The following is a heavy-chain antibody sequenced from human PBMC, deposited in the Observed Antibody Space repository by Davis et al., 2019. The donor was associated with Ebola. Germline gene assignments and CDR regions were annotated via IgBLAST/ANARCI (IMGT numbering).Heavy chain of an antibody. CDR1: GGSISSYY. J-gene: IGHJ4*02. CDR3: ARGVGGQSSF. CDR2: IYYSGST. V-gene: IGHV4-59*12. D-gene: IGHD6-13*01. Sequence: PSETLSLTCTVSGGSISSYYWSWIRQPPGKGLEWIGYIYYSGSTNYNPSLKSRVTISVDTSKNQFSLKLSSVTAADTAVYSCARGVGGQSSFWGQGTRVTVSS.